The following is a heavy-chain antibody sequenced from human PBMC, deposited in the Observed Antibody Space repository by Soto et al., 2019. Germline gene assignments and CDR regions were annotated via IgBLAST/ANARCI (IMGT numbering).Heavy chain of an antibody. Sequence: SLTCTVSGGSISSYYWTWIRQPPGKGLEWIGFMYNSGSTHYNPSLKSRVTISVDTSKNQFSLKLSSVTAADTAVYYCARQGLYDSSGYYFDYWGQGTLVTVSS. V-gene: IGHV4-59*08. CDR3: ARQGLYDSSGYYFDY. D-gene: IGHD3-22*01. J-gene: IGHJ4*02. CDR2: MYNSGST. CDR1: GGSISSYY.